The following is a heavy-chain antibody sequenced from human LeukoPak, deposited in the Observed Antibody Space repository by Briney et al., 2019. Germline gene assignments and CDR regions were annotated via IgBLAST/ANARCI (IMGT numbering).Heavy chain of an antibody. D-gene: IGHD3-9*01. V-gene: IGHV4-39*07. J-gene: IGHJ5*02. CDR1: GGSISSSSYY. Sequence: SETLSLTCTVSGGSISSSSYYWGWIRQPPGKGLEWIGSIYYSGSTYYNPSLKSRVTISVDTSKNQFSLKLSSVTAADTAVYYCARLGDILTGFSSPWGQGTLVTVSS. CDR2: IYYSGST. CDR3: ARLGDILTGFSSP.